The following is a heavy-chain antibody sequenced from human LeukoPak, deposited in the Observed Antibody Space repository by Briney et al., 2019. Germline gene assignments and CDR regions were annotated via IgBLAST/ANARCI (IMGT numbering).Heavy chain of an antibody. CDR1: GYTFTSYY. V-gene: IGHV1-46*01. J-gene: IGHJ6*03. Sequence: GASVKVSCKASGYTFTSYYMHWVRQAPGQGLEWMGIINPSGGSTSYAQKFQGRVTMTRDASISTAYMELSRLRSDDTAVYYCARDPRLGLQSRNYYMDVWGKGTTVTVSS. CDR2: INPSGGST. CDR3: ARDPRLGLQSRNYYMDV. D-gene: IGHD4-11*01.